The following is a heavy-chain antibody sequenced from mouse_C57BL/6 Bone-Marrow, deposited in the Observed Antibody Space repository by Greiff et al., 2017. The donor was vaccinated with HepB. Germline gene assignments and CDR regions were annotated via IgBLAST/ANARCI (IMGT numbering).Heavy chain of an antibody. J-gene: IGHJ2*01. D-gene: IGHD6-1*01. CDR1: GFTFNTYA. CDR3: VMPGGGSVDY. V-gene: IGHV10-3*01. CDR2: IRSNSSNYAT. Sequence: EVQLVESGGGLVQPKGSLKLSCAASGFTFNTYAMHWVRQAPGKGLEWVARIRSNSSNYATYYADSVKDRFTISRDDSQSMLYLQMNNLKTEDTAMYYCVMPGGGSVDYWGQGTTLTVSS.